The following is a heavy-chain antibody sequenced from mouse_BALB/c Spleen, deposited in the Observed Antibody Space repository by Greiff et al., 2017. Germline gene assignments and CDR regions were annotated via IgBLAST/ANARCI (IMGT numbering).Heavy chain of an antibody. D-gene: IGHD3-3*01. CDR1: GYTFTSYW. J-gene: IGHJ2*01. CDR2: INPSTGYT. V-gene: IGHV1-7*01. Sequence: QVQLKESGAELAKPGASVKMSCKASGYTFTSYWMYWVKQRPGQGLEWIGYINPSTGYTEYNQKFKDKATLTADKSSSTAYMKLSSLTSEDSAVYYCGREARYFDYWGQGTTLTVSS. CDR3: GREARYFDY.